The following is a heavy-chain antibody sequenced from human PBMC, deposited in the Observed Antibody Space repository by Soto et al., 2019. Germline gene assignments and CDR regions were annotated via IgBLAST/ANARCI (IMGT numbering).Heavy chain of an antibody. CDR1: GGSLGSYY. D-gene: IGHD2-15*01. CDR2: VFYSGLT. V-gene: IGHV4-59*04. Sequence: PSETLSLTCTVSGGSLGSYYWSWIRQPPGKGLERIGYVFYSGLTYYNPSLKSRVTLSVDTSKNQFSVRLNSVTASDTAVYYCAPLSVSLSGPYGIHVWGQGTTVTVSS. CDR3: APLSVSLSGPYGIHV. J-gene: IGHJ6*02.